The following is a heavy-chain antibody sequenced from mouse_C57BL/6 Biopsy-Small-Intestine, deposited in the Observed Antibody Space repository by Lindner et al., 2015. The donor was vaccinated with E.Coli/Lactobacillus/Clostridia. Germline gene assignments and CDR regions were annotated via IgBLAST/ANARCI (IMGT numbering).Heavy chain of an antibody. CDR1: GYSFTDYY. Sequence: VQLQESGPELVKPGASVKISCKASGYSFTDYYMHWVKQSPEKTLEWIGEINPSTGSTTYNQKFKAKATLTVDKSSSTAYMQLKSLTSEDSAVYYCVRCDGNYVWLAYWGQGTLVTVSA. CDR3: VRCDGNYVWLAY. D-gene: IGHD2-1*01. J-gene: IGHJ3*01. V-gene: IGHV1-42*01. CDR2: INPSTGST.